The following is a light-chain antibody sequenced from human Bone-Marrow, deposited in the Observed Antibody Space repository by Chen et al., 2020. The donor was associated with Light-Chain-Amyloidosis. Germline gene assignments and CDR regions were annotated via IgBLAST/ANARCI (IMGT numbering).Light chain of an antibody. CDR1: SSDVGGDNH. CDR2: EVT. J-gene: IGLJ1*01. CDR3: SSYTITHTLV. Sequence: SALTQPASVSGSPGQSTTISCTGTSSDVGGDNHVSWYQQHPDKAPKLMIYEVTNRPSWVPDRFSGSKSDDTASLTIAGIQTADEADYFCSSYTITHTLVFGSGTRVTVL. V-gene: IGLV2-14*01.